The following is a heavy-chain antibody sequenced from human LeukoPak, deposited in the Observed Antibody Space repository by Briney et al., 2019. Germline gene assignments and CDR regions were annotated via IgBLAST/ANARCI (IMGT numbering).Heavy chain of an antibody. D-gene: IGHD1-14*01. CDR2: INHSGST. CDR3: ARDKLNPVYLRN. CDR1: GGSFSGYY. J-gene: IGHJ3*01. Sequence: PSETLSLTCAVYGGSFSGYYCSWIRQPPGKGLEWIGEINHSGSTNYNPSLKSRVTISVDTSKNQFSLKLSSVTAAGTAVYYCARDKLNPVYLRNWGQGTLVTVSS. V-gene: IGHV4-34*01.